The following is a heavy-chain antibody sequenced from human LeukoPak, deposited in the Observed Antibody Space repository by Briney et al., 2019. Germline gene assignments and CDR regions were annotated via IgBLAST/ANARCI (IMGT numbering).Heavy chain of an antibody. CDR2: IYHRGSA. J-gene: IGHJ4*02. D-gene: IGHD3-10*01. CDR1: GGSISSYY. V-gene: IGHV4-59*01. CDR3: ARAGDYYVSGSYLRY. Sequence: PSETLSLTCTVSGGSISSYYWSWIRQPAGKGLEWIGYIYHRGSANYNPSLKSRVTISVDTSKNQFSLTLSSVTAADAAVYYCARAGDYYVSGSYLRYWGQGTLVSVSS.